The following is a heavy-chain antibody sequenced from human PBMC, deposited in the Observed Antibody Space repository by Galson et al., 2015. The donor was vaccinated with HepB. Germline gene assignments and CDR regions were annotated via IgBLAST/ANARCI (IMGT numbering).Heavy chain of an antibody. D-gene: IGHD3-22*01. Sequence: SLRLSCAASGFTVSSNYMSWVRQAPGKGLEWVSVIYSGGSTYYADSVKGRFTISRDNSKNTLYLQMNSLRAEDTAVYYCARDIRRYYYDSSGYSFYYYYGMDVWGQGTTVTVSS. CDR1: GFTVSSNY. CDR2: IYSGGST. J-gene: IGHJ6*02. V-gene: IGHV3-53*01. CDR3: ARDIRRYYYDSSGYSFYYYYGMDV.